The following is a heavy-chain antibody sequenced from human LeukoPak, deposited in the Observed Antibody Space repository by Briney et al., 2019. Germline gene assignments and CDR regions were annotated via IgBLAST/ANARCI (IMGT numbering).Heavy chain of an antibody. CDR1: GFTFDGYA. D-gene: IGHD1-1*01. Sequence: GRSLRLSCAASGFTFDGYATHWVRQAPGKGLEWVSGISWNSGSIGYADSVRGRFTISRDNAKNSLYLQMNSLRAEDTAFYYCAKGVGNWHYYFDYWGQGTLVTVSS. V-gene: IGHV3-9*01. CDR3: AKGVGNWHYYFDY. J-gene: IGHJ4*02. CDR2: ISWNSGSI.